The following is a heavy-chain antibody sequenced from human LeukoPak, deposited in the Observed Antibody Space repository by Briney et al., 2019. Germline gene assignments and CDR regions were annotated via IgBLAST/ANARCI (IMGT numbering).Heavy chain of an antibody. V-gene: IGHV3-74*01. J-gene: IGHJ4*02. D-gene: IGHD3-22*01. CDR3: ARVSSPYSYFDY. CDR2: INSDGSST. CDR1: GSTFSSYW. Sequence: GGSLRLSCAASGSTFSSYWMYWVRQAPGKGLVWVSRINSDGSSTNYADSVKGRFTISRDNAKNTLYLQMNSLRAEDTAVYYCARVSSPYSYFDYWGQGTLVTVSS.